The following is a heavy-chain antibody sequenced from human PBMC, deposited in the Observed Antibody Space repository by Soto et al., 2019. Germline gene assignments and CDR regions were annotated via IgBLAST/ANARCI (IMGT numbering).Heavy chain of an antibody. CDR1: GFTFSSYA. Sequence: EVQLLESGGGLVQPGGSLRLSCAASGFTFSSYAMSWVRQAPGKRLEWVSAISGSGGSTYYADSVKGRFTISRDNSKNTLYLQMNSLRAEDTAVYYCARNVAVAGLIPWGQGTLVTVSS. V-gene: IGHV3-23*01. J-gene: IGHJ5*02. CDR3: ARNVAVAGLIP. CDR2: ISGSGGST. D-gene: IGHD6-19*01.